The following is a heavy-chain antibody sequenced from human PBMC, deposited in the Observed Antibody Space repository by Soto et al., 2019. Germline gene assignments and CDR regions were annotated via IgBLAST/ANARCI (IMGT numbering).Heavy chain of an antibody. V-gene: IGHV3-53*01. CDR3: VQTAGWPGFDF. D-gene: IGHD6-19*01. J-gene: IGHJ4*02. Sequence: EVQLVESGGGWIQPGGSLRLSCAASGFTVSSKYMTWVRQAPGKGLEWVSVIYGGGTTYYADSVKGRFTISRDNSKNTLYIQMNSLRAEDTAVYYCVQTAGWPGFDFWGQGTLVTVSS. CDR2: IYGGGTT. CDR1: GFTVSSKY.